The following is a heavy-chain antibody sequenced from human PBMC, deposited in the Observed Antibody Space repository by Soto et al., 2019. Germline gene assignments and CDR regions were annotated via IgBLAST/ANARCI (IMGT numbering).Heavy chain of an antibody. V-gene: IGHV1-69*13. CDR3: ARVGVVPAATWVFDY. Sequence: GASVKVSCKASGGTFSSYAISWVRQAPGQGLEWMGGITPIFGTANYAQKFQGRVTITADESTSTAYMELSSLRSEDTAVYYCARVGVVPAATWVFDYWGQGTLVTVSS. D-gene: IGHD2-2*01. CDR2: ITPIFGTA. J-gene: IGHJ4*02. CDR1: GGTFSSYA.